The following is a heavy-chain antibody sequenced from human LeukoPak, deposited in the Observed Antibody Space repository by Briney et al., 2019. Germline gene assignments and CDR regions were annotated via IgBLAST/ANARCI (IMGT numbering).Heavy chain of an antibody. CDR2: INPSGGST. D-gene: IGHD1-26*01. Sequence: ASVKVSCKVSGYTLTELSMHWVRQAPGQGLEWMGIINPSGGSTSYAQKFQGRVTMTRDTSTSTVYMELSSLRSEDTAVYYCARASVPSGSQGGGWFDPWGQGTLVTVSS. CDR3: ARASVPSGSQGGGWFDP. V-gene: IGHV1-46*01. CDR1: GYTLTELS. J-gene: IGHJ5*02.